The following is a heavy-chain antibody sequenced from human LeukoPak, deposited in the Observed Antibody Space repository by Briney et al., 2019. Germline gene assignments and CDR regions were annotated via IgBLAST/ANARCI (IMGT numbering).Heavy chain of an antibody. CDR1: GYTFTSYG. Sequence: ASVKVSCKASGYTFTSYGITWVRQAPGQGLEWMGWISAYNGYTNYAQKLQGRVTMTTDTSTTTAYMELRSLRSDDTAVYYCARDVRDWFDPWAREPWSPSPQ. CDR2: ISAYNGYT. CDR3: ARDVRDWFDP. V-gene: IGHV1-18*01. J-gene: IGHJ5*02.